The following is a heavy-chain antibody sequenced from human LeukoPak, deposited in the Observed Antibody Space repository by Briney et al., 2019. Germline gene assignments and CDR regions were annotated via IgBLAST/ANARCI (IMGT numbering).Heavy chain of an antibody. V-gene: IGHV1-69*13. CDR3: AVPRVVVPAAILPPRVNYYYYMDV. J-gene: IGHJ6*03. CDR2: IIPIFGTA. Sequence: GASVKVSCKASGGTFSSYAISWVRQAPGQGLEWMGGIIPIFGTANYAQKFQGRVTITADESTSTAYMELSSLRSEDTAVYYCAVPRVVVPAAILPPRVNYYYYMDVWGKGTTVTVSS. CDR1: GGTFSSYA. D-gene: IGHD2-2*02.